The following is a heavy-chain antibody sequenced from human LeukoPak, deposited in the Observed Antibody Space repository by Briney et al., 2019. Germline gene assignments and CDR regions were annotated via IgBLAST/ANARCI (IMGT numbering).Heavy chain of an antibody. CDR2: ITRSGSTM. Sequence: GGSLRLSCAASGFIISDYYMIWIRQAPGEGLEWVSYITRSGSTMFYAESVKGRFTISRDNAKNSLYLQMNSLRAEDTAVYYCARDYYDTSGCIEYWGQGTRVTVSS. V-gene: IGHV3-11*01. J-gene: IGHJ4*02. CDR1: GFIISDYY. D-gene: IGHD3-22*01. CDR3: ARDYYDTSGCIEY.